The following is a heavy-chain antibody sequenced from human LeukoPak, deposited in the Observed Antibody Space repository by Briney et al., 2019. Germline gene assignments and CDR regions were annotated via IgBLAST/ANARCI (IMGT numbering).Heavy chain of an antibody. CDR3: ATNRPVGGTYWGSFDI. CDR1: GGSITSYY. J-gene: IGHJ3*02. D-gene: IGHD1-26*01. Sequence: PSETLSLTCRVSGGSITSYYWSWIRQPPGKGLEWIGYFHYTGGTNYNPYLKSRVTISLDTSKNQFSLRLTSVTAADTAVYYCATNRPVGGTYWGSFDIWGQGTLVTVSS. V-gene: IGHV4-59*01. CDR2: FHYTGGT.